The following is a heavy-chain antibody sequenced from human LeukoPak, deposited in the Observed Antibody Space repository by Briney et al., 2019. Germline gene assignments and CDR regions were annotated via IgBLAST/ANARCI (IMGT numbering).Heavy chain of an antibody. CDR2: INHSGST. J-gene: IGHJ5*02. V-gene: IGHV4-34*01. Sequence: KTSETLSLTCAVYGRSFSGYYWSWIRQPPGKGLEWIGEINHSGSTNYNPSLKSRVTISVDTSKNQFSLKLSSVTAADTAVYYCARTESNYDILTGYYNHTTSNWFDPWGQGTLVTVSS. D-gene: IGHD3-9*01. CDR3: ARTESNYDILTGYYNHTTSNWFDP. CDR1: GRSFSGYY.